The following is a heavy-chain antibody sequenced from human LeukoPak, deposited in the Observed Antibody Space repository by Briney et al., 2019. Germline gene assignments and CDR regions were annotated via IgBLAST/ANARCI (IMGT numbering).Heavy chain of an antibody. CDR2: ISYDGSNK. D-gene: IGHD3-22*01. V-gene: IGHV3-30*18. Sequence: PGRSLRLSCAASGFTFGSYGMHWVRQAPGKGLEWVAVISYDGSNKYYADSVKGRFTISRDNSKNTLYLQMYSLRAEDTAVYYCAKPSYYYDSSGYLPDYWGQGTLVTVSS. J-gene: IGHJ4*02. CDR3: AKPSYYYDSSGYLPDY. CDR1: GFTFGSYG.